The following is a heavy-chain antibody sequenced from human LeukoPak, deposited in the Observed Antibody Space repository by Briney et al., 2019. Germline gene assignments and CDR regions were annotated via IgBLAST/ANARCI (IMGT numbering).Heavy chain of an antibody. J-gene: IGHJ4*02. CDR2: IYSGGST. Sequence: GGSLRLSCAASEFSVGSNYMTWVRQAPGKGLEWVSLIYSGGSTYYADSVKGRFTISRDNSKNTLYLQMNSLRAEDTAVYYCARSAWGYDSSGYYDYWGQGTLVTVSS. CDR1: EFSVGSNY. CDR3: ARSAWGYDSSGYYDY. V-gene: IGHV3-66*01. D-gene: IGHD3-22*01.